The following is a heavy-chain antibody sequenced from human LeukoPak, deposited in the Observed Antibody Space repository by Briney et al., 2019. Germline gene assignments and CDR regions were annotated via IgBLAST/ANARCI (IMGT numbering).Heavy chain of an antibody. CDR2: ISISGNDK. CDR3: ARSMITVASTAWAY. Sequence: GGSLRLSCAASGFAFSDYYMTWVRQAPGKGLEWISYISISGNDKYYADSVKGRFTISRDNAKESLYLQMNSLRAEDTAVYYCARSMITVASTAWAYWGQGTLVTVSS. D-gene: IGHD6-19*01. CDR1: GFAFSDYY. J-gene: IGHJ4*02. V-gene: IGHV3-11*01.